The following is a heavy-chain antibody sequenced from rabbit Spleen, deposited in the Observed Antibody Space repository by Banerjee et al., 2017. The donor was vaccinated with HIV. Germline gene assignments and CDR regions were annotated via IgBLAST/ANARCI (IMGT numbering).Heavy chain of an antibody. V-gene: IGHV1S45*01. CDR2: INAVTGKA. D-gene: IGHD1-1*01. Sequence: QEQLVESGGGLVQPGGSLKLSCKASGFSFNSSYYMCWVRQAPGKGLEWIACINAVTGKAVYASWAKGRFTFSKTSSTMVTLQMTRLTAADTATYFCARDTSSSFSSYGMDLWGQGTLVTVS. J-gene: IGHJ6*01. CDR3: ARDTSSSFSSYGMDL. CDR1: GFSFNSSYY.